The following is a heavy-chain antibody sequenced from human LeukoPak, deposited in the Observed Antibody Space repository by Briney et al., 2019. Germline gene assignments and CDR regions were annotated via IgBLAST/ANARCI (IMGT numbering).Heavy chain of an antibody. CDR2: ISYDGSNK. CDR1: GFTFSSYA. D-gene: IGHD3-3*01. J-gene: IGHJ5*02. Sequence: QSGGSLRLSCAASGFTFSSYAMHWVRQAPGKGLEWVAVISYDGSNKYYADSVKGRFTISRDNSKNTLYLQMNSLRAEDTAVYYCARDMYYDFWSGYYMDWFDPWGQGTLVTVSS. V-gene: IGHV3-30-3*01. CDR3: ARDMYYDFWSGYYMDWFDP.